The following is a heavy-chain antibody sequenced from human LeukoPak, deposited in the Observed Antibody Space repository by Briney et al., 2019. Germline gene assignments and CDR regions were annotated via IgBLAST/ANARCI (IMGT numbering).Heavy chain of an antibody. CDR2: ISAYNGNT. D-gene: IGHD3-22*01. V-gene: IGHV1-18*04. Sequence: ASVKVSCKASGYTFTGYYMHWVRQAPGQGLEWMGWISAYNGNTNYAQKLQGRVTMTTDTSTSTAYMGLRSLRSDDTAVYYCARDPQLRTYYYDSSGYRFDYWGQGTLVTVSS. J-gene: IGHJ4*02. CDR1: GYTFTGYY. CDR3: ARDPQLRTYYYDSSGYRFDY.